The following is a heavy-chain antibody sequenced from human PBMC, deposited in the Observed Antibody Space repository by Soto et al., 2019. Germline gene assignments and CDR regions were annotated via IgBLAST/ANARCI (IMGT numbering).Heavy chain of an antibody. J-gene: IGHJ3*02. CDR3: AKEPHRDDAFDI. Sequence: VQLLESGVGLVQPGGSLRLSCAASGFTFSSYAMSWVRQAPGQGLEWVSAISGSGGSTYYADSVKGRFTISRDNSKNTLYLQMNSLIAEYAAVYYCAKEPHRDDAFDIWGQGTMVTVSS. V-gene: IGHV3-23*01. CDR2: ISGSGGST. CDR1: GFTFSSYA.